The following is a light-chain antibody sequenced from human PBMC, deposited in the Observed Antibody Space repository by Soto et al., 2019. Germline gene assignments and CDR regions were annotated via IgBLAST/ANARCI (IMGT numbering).Light chain of an antibody. V-gene: IGKV1-5*01. J-gene: IGKJ2*01. CDR1: QTISSW. CDR2: DAS. Sequence: DILMTQSPSTLSASVGDRVTITCRASQTISSWLAWYQQKPGKAPKLLIYDASSLESGVPSRLSDGASGTEYTLTFSSLQPDDFAIYYCQQYNSYSLYTFGQVTQLEIQ. CDR3: QQYNSYSLYT.